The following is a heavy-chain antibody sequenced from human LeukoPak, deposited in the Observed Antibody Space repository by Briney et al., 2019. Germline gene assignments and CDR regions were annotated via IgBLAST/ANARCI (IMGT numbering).Heavy chain of an antibody. CDR2: IYYSGST. CDR3: ASTTMVRGVIGVYYYYGMDV. D-gene: IGHD3-10*01. J-gene: IGHJ6*02. Sequence: PSETLSLTCTVSGGSISSSSYYWGWIRQPPGKGLEWIGSIYYSGSTYYSPSLKSRVTISVDTSKNQFSLKLSSVTAADTAVYYCASTTMVRGVIGVYYYYGMDVWGQGTTVTVSS. V-gene: IGHV4-39*01. CDR1: GGSISSSSYY.